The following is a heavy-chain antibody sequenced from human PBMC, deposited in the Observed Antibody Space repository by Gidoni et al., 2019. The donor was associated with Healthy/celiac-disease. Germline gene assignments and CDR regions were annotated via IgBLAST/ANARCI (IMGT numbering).Heavy chain of an antibody. V-gene: IGHV3-33*01. J-gene: IGHJ6*02. CDR2: IWYDGSNK. Sequence: QVQLVESGGGVVQPGRSLRLSCAASGFTLSSYGMHWVRQAPGKGLEWVSVIWYDGSNKYYADSVKGRFTISRDNSKNTLYLQMNSLRAEDTAVYYCATEMGKWELDDYGMDVWGQGTTVTVSS. CDR3: ATEMGKWELDDYGMDV. CDR1: GFTLSSYG. D-gene: IGHD1-26*01.